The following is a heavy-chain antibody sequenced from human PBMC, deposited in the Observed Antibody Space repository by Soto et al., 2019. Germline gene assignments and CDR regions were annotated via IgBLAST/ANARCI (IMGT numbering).Heavy chain of an antibody. Sequence: PSETLSLTCTVSGGSISSGHYYWSWIRQPPGKGLEWIGYIYYRGSTYYNPSLKSRVTISVDTSKNQFSLKLSSVTAADTAVYYGASPGYSSGWAFDNWGQGTLVTVSS. CDR3: ASPGYSSGWAFDN. V-gene: IGHV4-30-4*01. J-gene: IGHJ4*02. D-gene: IGHD6-19*01. CDR2: IYYRGST. CDR1: GGSISSGHYY.